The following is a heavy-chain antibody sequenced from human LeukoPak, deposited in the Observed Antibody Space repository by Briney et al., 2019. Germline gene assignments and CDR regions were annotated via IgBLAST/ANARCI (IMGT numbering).Heavy chain of an antibody. CDR1: GFTFSSYW. V-gene: IGHV3-74*01. J-gene: IGHJ2*01. CDR2: INSDGSST. D-gene: IGHD5/OR15-5a*01. CDR3: AKDGGSTNFDL. Sequence: PGGSLRLSCVASGFTFSSYWMHWVRQAPGKGLVWVSRINSDGSSTSYADSVKGRFTISRDNAKNTLYLQMNSLRAEDTAVYYCAKDGGSTNFDLWGRGTLVTVSS.